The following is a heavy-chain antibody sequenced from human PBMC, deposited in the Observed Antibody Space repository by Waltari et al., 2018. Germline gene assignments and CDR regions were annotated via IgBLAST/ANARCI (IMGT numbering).Heavy chain of an antibody. CDR1: GFRFSNYW. CDR3: VRLAQRTYRSPVPGRHYYYGMDV. D-gene: IGHD3-10*01. CDR2: MSKNGSMV. J-gene: IGHJ6*02. V-gene: IGHV3-74*03. Sequence: EEQLLESGGGLVQPGDSLRLSCAASGFRFSNYWMNWVRQAPGKGLVWVERMSKNGSMVTYADTVKGRFTISRDNCKNTLYLQMKRLRAEDTAVYDCVRLAQRTYRSPVPGRHYYYGMDVWGQGTTVTVSS.